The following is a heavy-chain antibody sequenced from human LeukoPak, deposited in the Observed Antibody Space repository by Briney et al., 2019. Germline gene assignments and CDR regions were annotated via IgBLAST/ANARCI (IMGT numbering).Heavy chain of an antibody. CDR1: GASISSGSYY. D-gene: IGHD1-26*01. Sequence: SQTLSLTCTVSGASISSGSYYWSWIRQPAGKGLEWIGYIYYSGSTNYNPSLKSRVTISVDTSKNQFSLKLSSVTAADTAVYYCARHSGSYYLGRLNYWGQGTLVTVSS. CDR3: ARHSGSYYLGRLNY. CDR2: IYYSGST. J-gene: IGHJ4*02. V-gene: IGHV4-61*10.